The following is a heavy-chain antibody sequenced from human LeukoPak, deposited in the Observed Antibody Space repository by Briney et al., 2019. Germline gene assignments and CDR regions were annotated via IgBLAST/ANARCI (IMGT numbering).Heavy chain of an antibody. CDR3: ARRHSSGYYQDN. CDR2: IHPGDSDT. V-gene: IGHV5-51*01. J-gene: IGHJ4*02. D-gene: IGHD3-22*01. Sequence: PGESLKISCRGSGYRFTNYWIGWVRQMPGKGLEWMGMIHPGDSDTRYSPSFQGQVTISADKSISTAYLQWSSLKASDTAMYYCARRHSSGYYQDNWGQGTLVTVSS. CDR1: GYRFTNYW.